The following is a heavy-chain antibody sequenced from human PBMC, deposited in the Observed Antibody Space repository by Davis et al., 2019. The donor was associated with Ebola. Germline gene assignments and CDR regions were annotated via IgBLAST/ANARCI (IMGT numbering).Heavy chain of an antibody. Sequence: SVQVSCNSPGGTFTGYAISWVRQAPGQGLEWMGGIIVVLGTANYAQKFQGRVTITADASTNTAYMELRSLRSEDTAVYYCAGGPSCTDNGCYRSWFGPWGQGTLVTVSS. V-gene: IGHV1-69*13. D-gene: IGHD2-8*01. J-gene: IGHJ5*02. CDR1: GGTFTGYA. CDR2: IIVVLGTA. CDR3: AGGPSCTDNGCYRSWFGP.